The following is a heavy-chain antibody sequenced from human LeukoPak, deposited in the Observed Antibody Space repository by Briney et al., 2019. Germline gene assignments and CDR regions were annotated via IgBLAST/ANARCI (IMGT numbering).Heavy chain of an antibody. V-gene: IGHV1-2*02. CDR3: ARGAYYYDSSGYDLFDY. CDR2: INPNSGGT. Sequence: GASVKVSCKASGYTFTGYYMHWVRQAPGQGLEWMGWINPNSGGTNYAQKFQGRVTMTRDTSISTAYMELSRLRSDDTAVYYCARGAYYYDSSGYDLFDYWGQGTLVTVSS. D-gene: IGHD3-22*01. CDR1: GYTFTGYY. J-gene: IGHJ4*02.